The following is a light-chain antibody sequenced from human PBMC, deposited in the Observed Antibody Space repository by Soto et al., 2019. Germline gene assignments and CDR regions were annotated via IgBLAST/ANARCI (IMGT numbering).Light chain of an antibody. J-gene: IGKJ1*01. CDR1: QSISSW. V-gene: IGKV1-5*03. CDR3: QQYHTYCS. CDR2: KAS. Sequence: DIQMTPSPSTLSASVGDRVTITCRASQSISSWLAWYQQKPGKAPKLLIYKASSLQSGVPSRFSGSGSGTEFTLTISSLQPDDFATYYCQQYHTYCSFGQGTKVDI.